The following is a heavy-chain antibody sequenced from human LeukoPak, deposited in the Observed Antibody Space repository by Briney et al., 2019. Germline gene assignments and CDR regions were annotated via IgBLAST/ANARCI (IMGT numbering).Heavy chain of an antibody. V-gene: IGHV3-23*01. CDR3: AKASLWFGEWSYPSHLDY. Sequence: GSLRLSCAASGFTFSSYAMSWVRQAPGKGLEWVSAISGSGGSTYYADSVKGRFAISRDNSKNTLYLQMNSLRAEDTAVYYCAKASLWFGEWSYPSHLDYWGQGTLVTVSS. J-gene: IGHJ4*02. CDR1: GFTFSSYA. CDR2: ISGSGGST. D-gene: IGHD3-10*01.